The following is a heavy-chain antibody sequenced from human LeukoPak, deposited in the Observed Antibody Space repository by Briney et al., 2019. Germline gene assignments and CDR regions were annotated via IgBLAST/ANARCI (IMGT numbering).Heavy chain of an antibody. CDR3: ARDVNYGDYDQRNY. D-gene: IGHD4-17*01. CDR1: GFTFSSYS. Sequence: GGSLRLSCAASGFTFSSYSMNWVRQAPGKGLEWVSSISSSSSYIYYADSVKGRFTISRDNAKDSLYLQMNSLRAEDTAVYYCARDVNYGDYDQRNYWGQGTLVTVSS. J-gene: IGHJ4*02. CDR2: ISSSSSYI. V-gene: IGHV3-21*01.